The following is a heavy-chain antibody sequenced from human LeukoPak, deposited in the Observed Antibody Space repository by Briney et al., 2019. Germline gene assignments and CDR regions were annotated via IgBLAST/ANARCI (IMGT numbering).Heavy chain of an antibody. CDR1: GDSFSDHY. CDR2: IFYGGGT. V-gene: IGHV4-59*11. Sequence: SETLSLTCTVSGDSFSDHYWSWIRQPPARGLEGIGYIFYGGGTNYNPSLQSRVTISIDTSKTRFSLRLSSVTAADTAVYYWARDARVGWDYFDSWGQGTLVIVSS. J-gene: IGHJ4*02. CDR3: ARDARVGWDYFDS. D-gene: IGHD1-26*01.